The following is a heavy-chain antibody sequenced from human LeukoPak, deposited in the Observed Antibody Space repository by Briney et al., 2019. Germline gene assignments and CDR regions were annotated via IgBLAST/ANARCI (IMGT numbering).Heavy chain of an antibody. CDR3: ARGILEWLLYPGWFDP. V-gene: IGHV3-21*01. J-gene: IGHJ5*02. CDR1: GFTFSSYS. Sequence: GGSLRLSCAASGFTFSSYSMNWVRQAPGKGLEWVSSISSSSSYIYYADSVKGRFTISRDNAKNSLYLQMNSLRAEDTAVYYCARGILEWLLYPGWFDPWGQGTLVTVSS. D-gene: IGHD3-3*01. CDR2: ISSSSSYI.